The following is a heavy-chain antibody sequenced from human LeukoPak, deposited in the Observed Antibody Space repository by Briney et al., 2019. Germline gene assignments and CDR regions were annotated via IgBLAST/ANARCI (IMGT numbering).Heavy chain of an antibody. D-gene: IGHD3-22*01. Sequence: GGSLRLSCAVSGFTFSSYSMNWVRQAPGKGLEWVSSISSSSSYIYYADSVKGRFTISRDNAKNSLYLQMNSLRAEDTAVYYCARETDSSGYYSNWGQGTLVTVSS. CDR3: ARETDSSGYYSN. V-gene: IGHV3-21*01. CDR2: ISSSSSYI. J-gene: IGHJ4*02. CDR1: GFTFSSYS.